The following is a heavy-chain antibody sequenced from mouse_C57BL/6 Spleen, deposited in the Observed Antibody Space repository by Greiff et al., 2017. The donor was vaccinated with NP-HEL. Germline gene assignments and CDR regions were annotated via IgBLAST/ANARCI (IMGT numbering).Heavy chain of an antibody. CDR2: INPNNGGT. D-gene: IGHD1-1*01. J-gene: IGHJ1*03. Sequence: VQLQQSGPELVKPGASVKISCKASGYTFTDYYMNWVKQSHGKSLEWIGDINPNNGGTSYNQKFKGKATLTVDKSSSTAYMELRSLTSEDSAVYYCARSCYYGSSSHWYFDVWGTGTTVTVSS. CDR3: ARSCYYGSSSHWYFDV. CDR1: GYTFTDYY. V-gene: IGHV1-26*01.